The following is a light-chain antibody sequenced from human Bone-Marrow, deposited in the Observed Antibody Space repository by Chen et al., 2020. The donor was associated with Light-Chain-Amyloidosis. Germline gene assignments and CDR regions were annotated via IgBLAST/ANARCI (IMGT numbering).Light chain of an antibody. CDR1: DLPTKY. V-gene: IGLV3-25*03. CDR2: RDT. CDR3: QSADSSGTYEVI. J-gene: IGLJ2*01. Sequence: SYELTQPPSVSVSPGQTARITCSGDDLPTKYAYWYQQKPGQAPVLVIHRDTERRTGISERFSGSSSATTASLTISGVQAEDEADYHCQSADSSGTYEVIFGGGTKLTVL.